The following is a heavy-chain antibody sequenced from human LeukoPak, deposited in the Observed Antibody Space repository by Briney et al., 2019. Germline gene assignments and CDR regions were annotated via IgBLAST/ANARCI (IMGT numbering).Heavy chain of an antibody. D-gene: IGHD3-10*01. CDR2: ISSSSSYI. CDR3: ARTTRFTMVRGVLDAFDI. V-gene: IGHV3-21*01. Sequence: PGGSLRLSCAASGFTFSSYSMNWVRQAPGKGLEWVSSISSSSSYIYYADSVKGRFTISRDNAKNSLYLQMNSLRAEDTAVYYCARTTRFTMVRGVLDAFDIWGQGTMVTVSS. CDR1: GFTFSSYS. J-gene: IGHJ3*02.